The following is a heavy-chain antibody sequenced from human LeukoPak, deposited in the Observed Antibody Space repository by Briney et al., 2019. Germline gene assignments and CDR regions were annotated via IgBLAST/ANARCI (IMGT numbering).Heavy chain of an antibody. CDR3: AKTKGGYFDY. CDR2: MNPNSGGT. V-gene: IGHV1-8*03. D-gene: IGHD1-14*01. J-gene: IGHJ4*02. CDR1: GYTFTSYD. Sequence: ASVKVSCKASGYTFTSYDINWVRQATGQGLEWMGWMNPNSGGTDYAQNFQGRVTITRDTSISTAYMELSSLRSEDTAVYYCAKTKGGYFDYWGQGTLVTVSS.